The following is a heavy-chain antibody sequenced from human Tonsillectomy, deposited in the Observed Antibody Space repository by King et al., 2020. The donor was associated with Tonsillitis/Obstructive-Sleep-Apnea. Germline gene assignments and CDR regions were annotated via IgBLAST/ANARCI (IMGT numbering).Heavy chain of an antibody. CDR3: ARGIRGDNDAFDI. V-gene: IGHV4-59*01. Sequence: QLQESGPGLVKPSETLSLTCTVSGGSISSYYWSWIRQPPGKGLEWIGYIYYSGSTNYNPSLKSRVTITVDTSKNQFSLKLVFVIAADTAVYYCARGIRGDNDAFDIWGQGTMVTVSS. D-gene: IGHD3-10*01. CDR2: IYYSGST. CDR1: GGSISSYY. J-gene: IGHJ3*02.